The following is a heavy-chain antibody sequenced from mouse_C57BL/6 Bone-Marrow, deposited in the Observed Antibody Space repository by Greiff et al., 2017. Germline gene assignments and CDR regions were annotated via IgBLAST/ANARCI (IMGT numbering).Heavy chain of an antibody. CDR2: IDPRSGNT. Sequence: QVQLQQSGAELVRPGASVKLSCTASGFTFTSYGISWVKQRTGQGLEWIGEIDPRSGNTYYNEKFKGKATLTADKSSSTAYMHLSSLTSEDTAVYYCASYDPFAYWGQGTLVTVSA. D-gene: IGHD2-3*01. CDR1: GFTFTSYG. V-gene: IGHV1-81*01. CDR3: ASYDPFAY. J-gene: IGHJ3*01.